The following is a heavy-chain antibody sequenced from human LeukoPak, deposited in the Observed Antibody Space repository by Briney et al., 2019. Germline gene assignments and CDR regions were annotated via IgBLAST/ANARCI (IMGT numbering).Heavy chain of an antibody. CDR1: GFTFSGYC. CDR3: ARYLDFRADYYFDY. Sequence: PGGSLRLSCAASGFTFSGYCMTWVCQAPPEGLEWVSNMKQDGSERYYVDSVRGGFTISRDHANSSRYLQINSLRAEDTAVYYCARYLDFRADYYFDYWGQGTLVTVSS. D-gene: IGHD3/OR15-3a*01. CDR2: MKQDGSER. J-gene: IGHJ4*02. V-gene: IGHV3-7*01.